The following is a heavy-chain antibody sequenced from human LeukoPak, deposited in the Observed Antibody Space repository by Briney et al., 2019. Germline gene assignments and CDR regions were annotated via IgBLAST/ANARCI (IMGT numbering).Heavy chain of an antibody. CDR1: GFTVSSNY. CDR3: ARDSDGDYGSADAFDV. V-gene: IGHV3-53*01. Sequence: PGGSLRLSCAASGFTVSSNYMSWVRQAPGKGLEWVSSIYNDESTYYADPVKGRFTISRDNSKNTLHFQMNNLRAEDTAVYYCARDSDGDYGSADAFDVWGQGTMVTVSS. D-gene: IGHD4-17*01. J-gene: IGHJ3*01. CDR2: IYNDEST.